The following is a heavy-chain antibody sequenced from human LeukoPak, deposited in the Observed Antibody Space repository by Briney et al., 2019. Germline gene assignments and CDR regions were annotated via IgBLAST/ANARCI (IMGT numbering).Heavy chain of an antibody. V-gene: IGHV4-39*07. CDR1: GGSISTNNYY. J-gene: IGHJ5*02. CDR3: AGGLLGAWQQLVPWFDP. D-gene: IGHD6-13*01. CDR2: ISYSGTT. Sequence: SETLSLTCTVSGGSISTNNYYWGWIRQPPGKGLEWIGSISYSGTTYYNPSLKSRVTISIDTSRNQFSLKVTSVTAADTAVYYCAGGLLGAWQQLVPWFDPWGQGTLVTVSS.